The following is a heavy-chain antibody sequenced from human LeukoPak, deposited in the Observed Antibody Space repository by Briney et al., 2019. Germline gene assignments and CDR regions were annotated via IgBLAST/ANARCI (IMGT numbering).Heavy chain of an antibody. D-gene: IGHD6-6*01. CDR3: ASISIAGRSY. V-gene: IGHV4-31*03. CDR1: GGSISSDGYY. J-gene: IGHJ4*02. CDR2: IYYSGST. Sequence: PSQTLSLTCTVSGGSISSDGYYWSWIRQHPGKGLEWIGYIYYSGSTYYNPSLKSRATISVDTSKNQFSLKLSSVTAADTAVYYCASISIAGRSYWGQGTLVTVSS.